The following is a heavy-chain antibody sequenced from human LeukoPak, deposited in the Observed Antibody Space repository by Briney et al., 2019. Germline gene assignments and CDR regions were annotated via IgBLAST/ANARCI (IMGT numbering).Heavy chain of an antibody. Sequence: PSETLSLTCTVSGGSISSSSYYWGWIRQPPGKGLEWTGRIYYSGSTYYNPSLKSRVTISVDTSKNQFSLKLSSVTAADTAVYYCARVIGVAGKKTGGVWFDPWGQGTLVTVSS. CDR1: GGSISSSSYY. CDR2: IYYSGST. CDR3: ARVIGVAGKKTGGVWFDP. V-gene: IGHV4-39*07. D-gene: IGHD6-19*01. J-gene: IGHJ5*02.